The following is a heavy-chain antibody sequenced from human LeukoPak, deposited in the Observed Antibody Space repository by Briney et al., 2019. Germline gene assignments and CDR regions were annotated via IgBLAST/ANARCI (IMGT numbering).Heavy chain of an antibody. Sequence: GGSLRLSCAASGFTFSSYAMGWVRQAPGKGLEWVSAISGSGGSTYYADSVKGRFTISRDNSKNTLYLQMNSLRAEDTAVYYCAKILRSGSYRVPADYWGQGTLVTVSS. V-gene: IGHV3-23*01. D-gene: IGHD1-26*01. CDR1: GFTFSSYA. CDR2: ISGSGGST. J-gene: IGHJ4*02. CDR3: AKILRSGSYRVPADY.